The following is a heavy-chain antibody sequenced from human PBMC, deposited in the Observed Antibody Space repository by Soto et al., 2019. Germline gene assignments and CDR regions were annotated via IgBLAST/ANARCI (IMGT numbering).Heavy chain of an antibody. Sequence: QVQLVQSGAEVKKPGSSVKVSCKASGGTFSTSTFTWVRQAAGQGLEWMGRTIPILDVADYAQDFQGRVTITADKSTSTAYMELTSLTSKDTAVYYCARDSPIGSTYSGYDAFDSWGQGTLVTVSS. CDR3: ARDSPIGSTYSGYDAFDS. J-gene: IGHJ4*02. CDR2: TIPILDVA. V-gene: IGHV1-69*08. CDR1: GGTFSTST. D-gene: IGHD5-12*01.